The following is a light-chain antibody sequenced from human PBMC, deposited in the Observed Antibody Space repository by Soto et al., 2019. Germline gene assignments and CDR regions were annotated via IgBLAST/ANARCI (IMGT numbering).Light chain of an antibody. CDR1: QSISSW. Sequence: DIQMTQSPSTLSASVGDRVTITCRASQSISSWLAWYQQKPGKAPKLLIYDASSLESGVPSRFSGSGSGTEFTLTISSLQPDDFATYYCQQYNSYSRETFGQRTKVEIK. CDR2: DAS. J-gene: IGKJ1*01. V-gene: IGKV1-5*01. CDR3: QQYNSYSRET.